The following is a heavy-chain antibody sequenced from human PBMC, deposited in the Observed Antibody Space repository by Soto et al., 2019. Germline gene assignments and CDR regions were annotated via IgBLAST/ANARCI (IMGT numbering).Heavy chain of an antibody. CDR1: GYIFTTFG. J-gene: IGHJ4*02. CDR2: ISAYNGNT. D-gene: IGHD3-3*01. Sequence: QVQLVQSGAEVKKPGASVKVSCKASGYIFTTFGISWVRQAPGQGLEWMGWISAYNGNTNYAQKLQGRVTMTTDTSKSTAYMALRSLRADDTAVYYCARTYDFWSGYHDYWGQGHLVTVSS. V-gene: IGHV1-18*01. CDR3: ARTYDFWSGYHDY.